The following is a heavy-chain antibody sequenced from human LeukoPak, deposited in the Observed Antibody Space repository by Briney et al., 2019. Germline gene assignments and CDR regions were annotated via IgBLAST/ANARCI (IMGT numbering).Heavy chain of an antibody. D-gene: IGHD7-27*01. J-gene: IGHJ4*02. V-gene: IGHV3-53*01. CDR2: IYSTGDT. CDR1: EFSVSNNY. Sequence: GGSLRLSCAASEFSVSNNYMTWVRQAPGKGLEWVSTIYSTGDTSYADSVKGRFTISRDKSENTLYLQMNSLRADDTAVYYCGTGTNWGYWGQGTLVTVSS. CDR3: GTGTNWGY.